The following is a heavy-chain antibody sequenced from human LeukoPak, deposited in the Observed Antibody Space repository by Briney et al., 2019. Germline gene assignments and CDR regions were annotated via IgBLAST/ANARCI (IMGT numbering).Heavy chain of an antibody. CDR1: GFTLSNYD. J-gene: IGHJ3*02. CDR3: ARVSLSTSGYDDALEI. CDR2: IGRHGDT. Sequence: PGGSLRLSCAASGFTLSNYDMHWVRQPTGKGLEWVSAIGRHGDTYYAASVKGRFTISREYAKNSLYLQMNSLRVGDTAVHYCARVSLSTSGYDDALEIWGQGTVVTVSS. D-gene: IGHD5-12*01. V-gene: IGHV3-13*04.